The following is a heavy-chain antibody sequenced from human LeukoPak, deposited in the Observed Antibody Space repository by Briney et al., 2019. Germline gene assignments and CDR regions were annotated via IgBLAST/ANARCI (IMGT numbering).Heavy chain of an antibody. Sequence: GGSLRLSCAASGFSFSIYAMSWVRQAPARGPEWVSSIRGGGETFYADSVKGRFTLSRDNSKNTLYLQMNSLRAEDTAVFYCAKYPASGGYFDYWGQGTLVTVSS. CDR2: IRGGGET. D-gene: IGHD6-13*01. J-gene: IGHJ4*02. CDR3: AKYPASGGYFDY. CDR1: GFSFSIYA. V-gene: IGHV3-23*01.